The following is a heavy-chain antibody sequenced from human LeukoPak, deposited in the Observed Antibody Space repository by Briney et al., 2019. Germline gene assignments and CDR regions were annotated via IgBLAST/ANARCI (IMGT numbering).Heavy chain of an antibody. D-gene: IGHD2-2*02. CDR1: GGSFSGYY. J-gene: IGHJ4*02. Sequence: SETLSLTCAVYGGSFSGYYWSWIRQPPGKGLEWIGEINHSGSTNYNPSLKSRVTISVDTSKNQFSLELSSVTAADTAVYYCARELQLLYTAYYFDYWGQGTLVTVSS. CDR3: ARELQLLYTAYYFDY. CDR2: INHSGST. V-gene: IGHV4-34*01.